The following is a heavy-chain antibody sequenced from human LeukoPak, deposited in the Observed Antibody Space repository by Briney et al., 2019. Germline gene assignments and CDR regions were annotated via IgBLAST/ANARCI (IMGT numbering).Heavy chain of an antibody. CDR1: GGSTSSYY. CDR3: ARTSYSSGWYYFDY. V-gene: IGHV4-59*12. Sequence: SETLSLTCTVAGGSTSSYYWSWIRQPPGKGLEWIGYMSNSGNTKYNPSLKSRATISVDTSKNQFSLKLSSVTAADTAVYYCARTSYSSGWYYFDYWGQGTLVTVSS. CDR2: MSNSGNT. J-gene: IGHJ4*02. D-gene: IGHD6-19*01.